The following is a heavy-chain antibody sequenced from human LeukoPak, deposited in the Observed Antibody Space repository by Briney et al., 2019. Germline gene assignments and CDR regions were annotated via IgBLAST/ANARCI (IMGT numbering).Heavy chain of an antibody. CDR3: ARVMEYYYYYMDV. J-gene: IGHJ6*03. Sequence: GGSLRLSCAASGFTFSAYEMNWVRQAPGKGLEWVSYIGSSGSTVYYADSVKGRFTISRDNAKNSLYLQMNSLRAEDTAVYYCARVMEYYYYYMDVWGKGTTVTVSS. CDR2: IGSSGSTV. V-gene: IGHV3-48*03. D-gene: IGHD3-10*01. CDR1: GFTFSAYE.